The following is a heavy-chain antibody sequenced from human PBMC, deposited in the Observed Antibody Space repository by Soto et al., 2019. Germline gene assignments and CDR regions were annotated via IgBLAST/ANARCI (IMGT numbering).Heavy chain of an antibody. CDR2: INAGNGNT. J-gene: IGHJ4*02. V-gene: IGHV1-3*01. CDR1: GYTFTSYA. D-gene: IGHD6-13*01. CDR3: ARGAYLLQQLIGLDY. Sequence: ASVKVSCKASGYTFTSYAVHWVRQAPGQRLEWMGWINAGNGNTKYSQKFQGRVTITRDTSASTAYMELSSLRSEDTAVYYCARGAYLLQQLIGLDYWGQGTLVTVSS.